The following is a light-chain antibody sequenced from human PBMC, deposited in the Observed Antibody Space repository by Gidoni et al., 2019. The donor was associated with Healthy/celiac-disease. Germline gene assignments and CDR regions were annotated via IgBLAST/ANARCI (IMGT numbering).Light chain of an antibody. V-gene: IGKV3-20*01. Sequence: EIALTQSPGTLSLSPGERATLSGRASQSVSSSYLAWYQQKPGQAPRLLIYGASSRATGIPDRFSGSGSGTDFTLTISRLDREDFAVYYCQQYGSSPPTFGQGTKVEIK. CDR2: GAS. CDR1: QSVSSSY. CDR3: QQYGSSPPT. J-gene: IGKJ1*01.